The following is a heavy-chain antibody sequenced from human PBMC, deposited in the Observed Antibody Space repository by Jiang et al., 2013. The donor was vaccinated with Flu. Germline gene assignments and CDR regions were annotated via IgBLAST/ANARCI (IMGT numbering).Heavy chain of an antibody. Sequence: SGSELKKPGTSVKISCRASGYIFRTQYINWVRQAPGQGLEWMGNIKTKTGNPTYAQAFTGRFVFSVDTSVNTAYLQISSLEADDTAFYYCARGTPSPGTDFWGQGTLVTVSS. D-gene: IGHD1-14*01. CDR2: IKTKTGNP. J-gene: IGHJ4*02. CDR1: GYIFRTQY. V-gene: IGHV7-4-1*01. CDR3: ARGTPSPGTDF.